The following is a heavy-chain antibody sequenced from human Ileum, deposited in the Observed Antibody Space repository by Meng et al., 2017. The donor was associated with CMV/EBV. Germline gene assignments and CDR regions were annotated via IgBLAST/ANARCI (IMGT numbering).Heavy chain of an antibody. CDR1: GYTFSSYY. D-gene: IGHD2/OR15-2a*01. CDR2: INPINGVT. V-gene: IGHV1-2*06. Sequence: QVQLVQSGAEVKKPGASVKLSCKASGYTFSSYYMHWVRQAPGQGREGVGRINPINGVTNYAQKFQGRVALTGDSSINTAYLELSGLTSDDTAIYYCARQIVLTSQTRDFWGQGTLVTVSS. J-gene: IGHJ4*02. CDR3: ARQIVLTSQTRDF.